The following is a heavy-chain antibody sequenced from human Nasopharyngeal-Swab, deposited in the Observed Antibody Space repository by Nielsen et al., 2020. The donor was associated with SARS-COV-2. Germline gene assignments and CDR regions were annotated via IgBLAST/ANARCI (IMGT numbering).Heavy chain of an antibody. V-gene: IGHV3-30*18. J-gene: IGHJ1*01. CDR2: ISYDGSNK. CDR3: AKDHRGSYRGTEYFQH. CDR1: GFTFSSYG. Sequence: GESLKISCAASGFTFSSYGMHWVRQAPGKGPEWVAVISYDGSNKYYADSVKGRFTISRDNSKNTLYLQMNSLRAEDTAVYYCAKDHRGSYRGTEYFQHWGQGTLVTVSS. D-gene: IGHD1-26*01.